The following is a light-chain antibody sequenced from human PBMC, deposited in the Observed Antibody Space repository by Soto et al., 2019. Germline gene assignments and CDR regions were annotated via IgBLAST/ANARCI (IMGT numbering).Light chain of an antibody. CDR3: QRYQSAPFT. V-gene: IGKV1-27*01. J-gene: IGKJ4*01. Sequence: DIQMTQSPSSLSASVGDRVTITCRASQGISTYLAWYQQKPGKVPKLLIYAASTLQSGVPSRFSGSGSGPDFTLTISSLQPEDVGTYYCQRYQSAPFTFGGGTKVEIK. CDR1: QGISTY. CDR2: AAS.